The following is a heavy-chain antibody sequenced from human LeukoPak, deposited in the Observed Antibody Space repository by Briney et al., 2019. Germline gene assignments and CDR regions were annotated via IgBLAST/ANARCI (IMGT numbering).Heavy chain of an antibody. D-gene: IGHD2-2*01. CDR1: GGSISSYY. V-gene: IGHV4-4*07. CDR3: ARGVNIVVVPAAILADAFDI. J-gene: IGHJ3*02. Sequence: SETLSLTCTVSGGSISSYYWSWIRQPAGKGLEWIGRIYTSGSTNYNPSLKSRVTISVDTSKNQFSLKLSSVTAADTAVYYCARGVNIVVVPAAILADAFDIWGQGTMVTVSS. CDR2: IYTSGST.